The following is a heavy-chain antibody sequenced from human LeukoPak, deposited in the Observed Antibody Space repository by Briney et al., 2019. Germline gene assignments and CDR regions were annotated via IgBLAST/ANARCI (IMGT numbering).Heavy chain of an antibody. CDR3: ARDPSYYGSGSALDY. J-gene: IGHJ4*02. CDR2: ISGTGNYI. CDR1: GFTFSSYS. V-gene: IGHV3-21*01. D-gene: IGHD3-10*01. Sequence: TGGSLRLSCAASGFTFSSYSMNWVRQAPGKGLEWVSFISGTGNYINYADSVKGRFTISRDNAKNSLYLQMNSLRAEDTAVYYRARDPSYYGSGSALDYWGQGTLVTVSS.